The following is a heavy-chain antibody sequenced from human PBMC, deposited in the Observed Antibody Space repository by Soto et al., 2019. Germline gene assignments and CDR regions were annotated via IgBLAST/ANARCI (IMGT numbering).Heavy chain of an antibody. J-gene: IGHJ6*02. CDR3: ARDVRGHYYYYGMDV. D-gene: IGHD5-12*01. CDR2: ISAYNGNT. CDR1: GYTFTSYG. Sequence: QVQLVQSGAEVKKPGASVKVSCKASGYTFTSYGISWVRQAPGQGLEWMGWISAYNGNTNYAQRLQGRVTMTTDTFQSHLYMELRSLRSDDTAVYYCARDVRGHYYYYGMDVWGQGTTVTVSS. V-gene: IGHV1-18*01.